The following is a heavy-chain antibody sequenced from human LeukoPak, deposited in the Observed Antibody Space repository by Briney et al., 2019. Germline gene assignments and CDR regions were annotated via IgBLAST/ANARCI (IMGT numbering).Heavy chain of an antibody. CDR3: AKDNGGVWGSYRNNWFDP. V-gene: IGHV3-9*01. Sequence: SGGSLRLSCAASGFTFDDYAMHWVRQAPGKGLEWVSGISWNSGSIGYADSVKGRFTIFRDNAKNSLYLQMNSLRAEDTALYYCAKDNGGVWGSYRNNWFDPWGQGTLVTVSS. CDR1: GFTFDDYA. CDR2: ISWNSGSI. J-gene: IGHJ5*02. D-gene: IGHD3-16*02.